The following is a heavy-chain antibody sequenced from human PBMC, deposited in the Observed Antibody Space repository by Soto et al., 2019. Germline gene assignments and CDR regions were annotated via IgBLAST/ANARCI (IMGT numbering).Heavy chain of an antibody. CDR3: ESYGYSGGYYLL. D-gene: IGHD1-26*01. Sequence: ALRLSCAASGFTFSSYTMNWVRQAPGKGLEWVSSISSSSTYIYYADSVKGRFTISRDNAKNSLYLQMNSLRAEDTAMYYCESYGYSGGYYLLWGQGNLVTVSS. CDR1: GFTFSSYT. CDR2: ISSSSTYI. J-gene: IGHJ4*02. V-gene: IGHV3-21*06.